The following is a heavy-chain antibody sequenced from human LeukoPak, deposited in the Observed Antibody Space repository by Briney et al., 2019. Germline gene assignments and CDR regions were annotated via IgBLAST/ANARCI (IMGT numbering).Heavy chain of an antibody. CDR3: ARVGSTTAYYLDY. D-gene: IGHD4-11*01. CDR2: ISYSGST. V-gene: IGHV4-61*01. Sequence: SETLSLTCTVSGGSVTSDSYYWSWIRQPPGKGLEWIGFISYSGSTNYNPSLKSRVTISVDTSKNQFSLKVSSVTAADTAVYYCARVGSTTAYYLDYWGQGTLVTVSS. J-gene: IGHJ4*02. CDR1: GGSVTSDSYY.